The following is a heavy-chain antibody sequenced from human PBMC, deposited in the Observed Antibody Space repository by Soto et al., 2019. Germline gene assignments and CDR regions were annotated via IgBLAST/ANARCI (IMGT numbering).Heavy chain of an antibody. J-gene: IGHJ4*02. CDR1: GGSIDNSHSF. CDR2: VYYSGGA. V-gene: IGHV4-39*01. CDR3: LRAVEAATRHTDSDS. Sequence: PSETLSLTCGVSGGSIDNSHSFWCWVRQPPGKGLEFIGSVYYSGGAYYSPSLKSRVTVSVGTSKNQFSLRVNSVTAADTAVYYCLRAVEAATRHTDSDSWGQGILVTVSS. D-gene: IGHD6-19*01.